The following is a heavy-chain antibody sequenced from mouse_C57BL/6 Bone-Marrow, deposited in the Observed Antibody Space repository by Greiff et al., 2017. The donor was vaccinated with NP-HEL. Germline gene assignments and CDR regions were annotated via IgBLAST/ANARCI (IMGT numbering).Heavy chain of an antibody. J-gene: IGHJ2*01. CDR2: INPSSGYT. D-gene: IGHD1-1*01. CDR3: ARGDYYGSHYFDY. Sequence: VQLQQSGAELARPGASVKMSCKASGYTFTSYTMHWVKQRPGQGLEWIGYINPSSGYTKYKQKFKDKATLTADKSSSTAYMQLSSLTSEDSAVYYCARGDYYGSHYFDYWGQGTTLTVSS. V-gene: IGHV1-4*01. CDR1: GYTFTSYT.